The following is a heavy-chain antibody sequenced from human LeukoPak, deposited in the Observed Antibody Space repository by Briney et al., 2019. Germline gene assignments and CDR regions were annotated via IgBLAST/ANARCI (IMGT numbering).Heavy chain of an antibody. V-gene: IGHV4-38-2*02. J-gene: IGHJ4*02. D-gene: IGHD4-17*01. CDR3: ARVGYGDYANY. CDR1: GYSISSGYY. Sequence: SETLSLTCTVSGYSISSGYYWSWIRQPPGKGLEWIGSIYYSGSTYYNPSLKSRVTISVDTSKNQFSLKLSSVTAADTAVYYCARVGYGDYANYWGQGTLVTVSS. CDR2: IYYSGST.